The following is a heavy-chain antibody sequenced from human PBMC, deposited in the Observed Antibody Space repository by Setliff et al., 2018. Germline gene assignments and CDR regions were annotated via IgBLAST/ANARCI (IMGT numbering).Heavy chain of an antibody. CDR3: ARGGTFRYFDY. CDR1: GGSFTPYY. V-gene: IGHV4-59*01. Sequence: TLSLTCAVSGGSFTPYYWSWIRQPPGKGLEWIGYVYYSGTAYYNPSLKSRVTVIVDTSKNQFSLRLSSVTAADTAVYYCARGGTFRYFDYWGQGTPVTVSS. CDR2: VYYSGTA. J-gene: IGHJ4*02. D-gene: IGHD5-12*01.